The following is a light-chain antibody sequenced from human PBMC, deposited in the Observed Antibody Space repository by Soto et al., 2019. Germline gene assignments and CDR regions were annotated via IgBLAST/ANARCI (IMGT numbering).Light chain of an antibody. Sequence: EIVLTQSPGTLSLSPGERATLSYRVSQTLSNSFIAWYQQKPGQAPRLLIYAASTRAAAVPDRFTGSGSGTDFALTISRLEPEDFGVYYCQQYGDSPLTSGPGTKVDIK. J-gene: IGKJ3*01. V-gene: IGKV3-20*01. CDR2: AAS. CDR3: QQYGDSPLT. CDR1: QTLSNSF.